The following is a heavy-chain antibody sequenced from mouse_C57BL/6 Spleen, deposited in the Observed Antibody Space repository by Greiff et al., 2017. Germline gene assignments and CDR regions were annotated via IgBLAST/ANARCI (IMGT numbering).Heavy chain of an antibody. J-gene: IGHJ3*01. Sequence: EVQGVESGGGLVKPGGSLKLSCAASGFTFSDYGMHWVRQAPEKGLEWVAYISSGSSTIYYADTVKGRFTISRDNAKNTLFLQMTSLRSEDTAMYYCARSSPPFAYWGQGTLVTVSA. V-gene: IGHV5-17*01. CDR2: ISSGSSTI. CDR1: GFTFSDYG. D-gene: IGHD1-1*01. CDR3: ARSSPPFAY.